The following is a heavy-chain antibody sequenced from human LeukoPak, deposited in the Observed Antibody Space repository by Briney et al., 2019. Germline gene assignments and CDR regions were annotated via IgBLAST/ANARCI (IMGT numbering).Heavy chain of an antibody. CDR1: GYSFTSYW. D-gene: IGHD2-15*01. J-gene: IGHJ4*02. Sequence: GESLKISCKGSGYSFTSYWIGWVRQMPGKGLEWMGIIYPGDSDTRYSPSFQGQVTISADKSISTAYLQWSSLKASDTAMYYCARHFEEGYCSGGSCYIDYWGQGTLVTVSS. V-gene: IGHV5-51*01. CDR2: IYPGDSDT. CDR3: ARHFEEGYCSGGSCYIDY.